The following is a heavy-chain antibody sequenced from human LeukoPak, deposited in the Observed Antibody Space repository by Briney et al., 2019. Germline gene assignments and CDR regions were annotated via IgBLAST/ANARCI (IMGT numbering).Heavy chain of an antibody. D-gene: IGHD3-10*01. V-gene: IGHV3-23*01. Sequence: GGSLRLSCTASGFTFSTYAMSWVHQAPGKGLEWVSGVSGGGDSTNYADSVKGRFTISRDNSNNTLYLQMNSLRAEDTAVYYCAKRATLGVTYYYGSGSPLIDYWGQGTLVTVSS. CDR1: GFTFSTYA. CDR2: VSGGGDST. J-gene: IGHJ4*02. CDR3: AKRATLGVTYYYGSGSPLIDY.